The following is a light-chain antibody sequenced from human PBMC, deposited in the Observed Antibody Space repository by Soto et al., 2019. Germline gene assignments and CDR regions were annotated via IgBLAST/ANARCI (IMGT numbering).Light chain of an antibody. CDR2: VAS. J-gene: IGKJ5*01. Sequence: AIKMTQSPSSLSASVGDRVTITYRASQGIRNDLGWYQQKPGKAPKLLIYVASSLQSGVPSRFSGSGSGTDFTLTISSLQPEDFATYYCLQDYNYPITFGQGTRLEIK. CDR1: QGIRND. CDR3: LQDYNYPIT. V-gene: IGKV1-6*01.